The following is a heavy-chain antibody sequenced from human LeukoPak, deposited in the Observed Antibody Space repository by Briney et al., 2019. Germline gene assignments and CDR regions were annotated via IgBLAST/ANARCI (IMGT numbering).Heavy chain of an antibody. J-gene: IGHJ6*03. CDR1: GGSISRYY. CDR2: IHSNGTT. Sequence: SETLSLTCAVSGGSISRYYWNWVRQPAGKGLEWIGRIHSNGTTFYDPSLNSRVTMSVDTSKNEVSLNLNSVTAADTAVYYCARDHGAYLYYYMDVWGKGTTVTVS. D-gene: IGHD4/OR15-4a*01. CDR3: ARDHGAYLYYYMDV. V-gene: IGHV4-4*07.